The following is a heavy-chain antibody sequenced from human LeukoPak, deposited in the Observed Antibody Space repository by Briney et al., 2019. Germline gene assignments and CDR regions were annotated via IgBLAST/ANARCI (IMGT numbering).Heavy chain of an antibody. J-gene: IGHJ3*02. CDR1: GGSISSSSYY. V-gene: IGHV4-39*07. CDR3: ARRSLRFDAQAFDI. D-gene: IGHD3-3*01. Sequence: PSETLSLTCTVSGGSISSSSYYWGWIRQPPGKGLEWIGSIYYSGSTYYNPSLKSRVTISVDTSKNQFSLKLSSVTAADTAVYYCARRSLRFDAQAFDIWGQGTMVTVSS. CDR2: IYYSGST.